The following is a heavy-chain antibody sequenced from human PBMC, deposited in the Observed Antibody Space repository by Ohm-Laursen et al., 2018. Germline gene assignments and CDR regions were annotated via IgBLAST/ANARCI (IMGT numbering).Heavy chain of an antibody. V-gene: IGHV4-34*01. CDR1: GGSFSGYY. J-gene: IGHJ3*02. CDR3: ARVKQWLIYAFDI. Sequence: SQTLSLTCAVYGGSFSGYYWSWIRQPPGKGLEWIGEINHSGSTNYNPSLKSRVTISVDTSKNQFSLKLSSVTAVDTAVYYCARVKQWLIYAFDIWGQGTMVTVSS. D-gene: IGHD6-19*01. CDR2: INHSGST.